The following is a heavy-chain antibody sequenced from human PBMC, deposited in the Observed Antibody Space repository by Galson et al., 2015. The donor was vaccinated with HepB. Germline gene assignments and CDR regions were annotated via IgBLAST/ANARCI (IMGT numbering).Heavy chain of an antibody. V-gene: IGHV3-30*04. CDR3: GVYSYGAVGH. CDR2: ISYDGSDK. CDR1: EFTFSSYA. D-gene: IGHD5-18*01. J-gene: IGHJ4*02. Sequence: SLRLSCAASEFTFSSYAIHWVRQAPGKGLEWVALISYDGSDKYYADSVKGRFTISRDDSKGTLYLQMDSLKTEDTAVYYCGVYSYGAVGHWGQGTLVTVSS.